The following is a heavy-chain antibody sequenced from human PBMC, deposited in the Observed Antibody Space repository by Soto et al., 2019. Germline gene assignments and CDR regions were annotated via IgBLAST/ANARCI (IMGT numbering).Heavy chain of an antibody. D-gene: IGHD2-2*01. V-gene: IGHV3-21*01. Sequence: GGSLRLSCAASGFTFSSYSMNWVRQAPGKGLEWVSSISSSSSYIYYADSVKGRFTISRDNAKNSLYLQMNSLRAEDTAVYYCARDRRSAAPHFDYWGQGTLVTVSS. CDR1: GFTFSSYS. CDR3: ARDRRSAAPHFDY. J-gene: IGHJ4*02. CDR2: ISSSSSYI.